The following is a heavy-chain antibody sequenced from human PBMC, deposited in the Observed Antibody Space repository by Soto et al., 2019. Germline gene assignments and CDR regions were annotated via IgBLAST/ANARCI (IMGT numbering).Heavy chain of an antibody. Sequence: SETLSLTCAVYGGSFSGHSWTWIRQSPGKGLEWIGDINHSGRVNYSPSLKSRVTISLDTSKNQFYLTLSAVTAADTAMYYCSTRAYDTNGYYRFDPWGQGTLVTVSS. D-gene: IGHD3-22*01. CDR1: GGSFSGHS. V-gene: IGHV4-34*01. CDR3: STRAYDTNGYYRFDP. CDR2: INHSGRV. J-gene: IGHJ5*01.